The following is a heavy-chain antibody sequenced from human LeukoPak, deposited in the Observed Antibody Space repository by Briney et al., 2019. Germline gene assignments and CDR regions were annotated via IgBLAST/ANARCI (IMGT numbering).Heavy chain of an antibody. D-gene: IGHD1-26*01. CDR1: GGSISSYY. CDR3: ARTAGIVGATTFDY. J-gene: IGHJ4*02. CDR2: IYYSGST. Sequence: SETLSLTCTVSGGSISSYYWSWIRQPPGKGLEWIGYIYYSGSTNYNPSLKSRVTISVDTSKNQFSLKLSSVTAADTAVYYCARTAGIVGATTFDYWGQGTLVTVSS. V-gene: IGHV4-59*08.